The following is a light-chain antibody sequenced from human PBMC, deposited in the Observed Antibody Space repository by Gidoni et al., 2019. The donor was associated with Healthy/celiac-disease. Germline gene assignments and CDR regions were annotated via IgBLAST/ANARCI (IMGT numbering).Light chain of an antibody. CDR3: QQYDNLPIFT. Sequence: ASVGDRVTITCQASQDISNYLNWYQQKPGKAPKLLIYDASNLETGVPSRFSGSGSGTDFTFTISSLQPEDIATYYCQQYDNLPIFTFGPGTKVEIK. CDR2: DAS. CDR1: QDISNY. J-gene: IGKJ3*01. V-gene: IGKV1-33*01.